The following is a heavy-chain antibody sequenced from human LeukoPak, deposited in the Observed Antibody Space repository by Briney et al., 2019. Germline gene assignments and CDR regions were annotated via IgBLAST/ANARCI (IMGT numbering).Heavy chain of an antibody. CDR1: GFVFSNFA. D-gene: IGHD3-16*01. Sequence: GGSLRLSCAASGFVFSNFAMSWVRQAPGKGLEWVSPISGSAGNTYYANSVKGRFTISRDNAKNSLYLQMSSLRVEDTAVYYCGRGLDTAYRQVKSWGQGTLVTVSS. J-gene: IGHJ5*02. CDR3: GRGLDTAYRQVKS. V-gene: IGHV3-23*01. CDR2: ISGSAGNT.